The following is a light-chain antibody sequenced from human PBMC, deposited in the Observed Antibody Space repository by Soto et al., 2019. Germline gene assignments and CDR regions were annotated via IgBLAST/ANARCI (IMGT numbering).Light chain of an antibody. J-gene: IGKJ1*01. V-gene: IGKV3-20*01. Sequence: EIVLTQSPGSLSLSPGERATLSCRASQSVSSTFFAWYQQRPGQAPRLLMYGASSMATGIPERFSGSGSGTDFTRTISRVEREDFAVYYCQPVDSSVTFGQGTKVEIK. CDR3: QPVDSSVT. CDR2: GAS. CDR1: QSVSSTF.